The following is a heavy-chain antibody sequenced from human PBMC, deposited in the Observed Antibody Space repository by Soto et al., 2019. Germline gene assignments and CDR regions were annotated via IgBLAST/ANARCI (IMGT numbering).Heavy chain of an antibody. J-gene: IGHJ6*02. CDR2: IIPIFGTA. Sequence: QVQLVQSGAEVKKPGSSVKVSCKASGGTFSSYAISWVRQAPGQGLEWMGGIIPIFGTANYAQKFQGRVTITADESTSTAYMELSSLRSDDTAVYYCARHGSPYCTNGVCPNYYYYGMDVWGQGTTVTVSS. D-gene: IGHD2-8*01. V-gene: IGHV1-69*01. CDR3: ARHGSPYCTNGVCPNYYYYGMDV. CDR1: GGTFSSYA.